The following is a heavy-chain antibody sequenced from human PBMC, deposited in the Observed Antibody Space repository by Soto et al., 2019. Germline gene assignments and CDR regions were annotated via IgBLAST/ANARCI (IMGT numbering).Heavy chain of an antibody. V-gene: IGHV3-23*01. J-gene: IGHJ4*02. CDR1: GFTFSSYA. CDR2: ISGSGGST. CDR3: AKALRAGYSSGWFQDYFDY. Sequence: VGSLRLSCAASGFTFSSYAMTWVRQAPGKGLEWVSAISGSGGSTYYADSVKGRFTISRDNSKNTLYLQMNSLRAEDTAVYYCAKALRAGYSSGWFQDYFDYWGQGTLVTVSS. D-gene: IGHD6-19*01.